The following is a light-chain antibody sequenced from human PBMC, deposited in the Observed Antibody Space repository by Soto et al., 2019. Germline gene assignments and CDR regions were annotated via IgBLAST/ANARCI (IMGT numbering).Light chain of an antibody. Sequence: IQLTQSPSSLSASVGDRVTITCRASQGISSYLAWYQQKPGNAPKLLIYAASTLQSGVPSRFSGSGSGTDFTLTITSRQPEDLATYYCQQLDSFPRTFGPGTRVYI. J-gene: IGKJ3*01. CDR2: AAS. CDR3: QQLDSFPRT. V-gene: IGKV1-9*01. CDR1: QGISSY.